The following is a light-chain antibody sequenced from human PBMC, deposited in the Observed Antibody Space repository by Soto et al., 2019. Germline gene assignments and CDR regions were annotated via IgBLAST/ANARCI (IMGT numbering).Light chain of an antibody. CDR1: QSISTW. CDR3: QHYNRYSPYT. CDR2: TAS. Sequence: DIQMTQFPSTLSASIGDRVTITCRASQSISTWLAWYQQKAGKAPKRLIYTASSLETGVPSRFSGSGSGTEFTLTIRSLQPDDFATYYCQHYNRYSPYTFGQGTRLEIK. V-gene: IGKV1-5*03. J-gene: IGKJ2*01.